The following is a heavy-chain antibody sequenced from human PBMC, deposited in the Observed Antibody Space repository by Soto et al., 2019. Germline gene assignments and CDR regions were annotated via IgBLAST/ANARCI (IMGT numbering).Heavy chain of an antibody. CDR1: GGSISSYY. CDR2: IYYSGST. J-gene: IGHJ4*02. Sequence: SETLSLTCTVSGGSISSYYWSWIRQPPGKGLEWIGYIYYSGSTNYNPSLKSRVTISVDTSKSQFSLKLNPMTAADEAVYYCARYNYGSGSTYFDYWGQGTLVT. D-gene: IGHD3-10*01. CDR3: ARYNYGSGSTYFDY. V-gene: IGHV4-59*08.